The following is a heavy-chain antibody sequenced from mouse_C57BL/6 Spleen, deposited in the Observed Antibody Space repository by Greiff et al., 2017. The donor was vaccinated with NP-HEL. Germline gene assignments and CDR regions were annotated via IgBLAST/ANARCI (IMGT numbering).Heavy chain of an antibody. CDR2: INPYNGGT. V-gene: IGHV1-19*01. CDR3: ARRVAYYGSSLDY. D-gene: IGHD1-1*01. Sequence: EVQLQQSGPVLVKPGASVKMSCKASGYTFTDYYMNWVKQSHGKSLEWIGVINPYNGGTSYNQKFKGKATLTVDKSSSTAYMELNSLTSEDSAVYYCARRVAYYGSSLDYWGQGTTLTVSS. CDR1: GYTFTDYY. J-gene: IGHJ2*01.